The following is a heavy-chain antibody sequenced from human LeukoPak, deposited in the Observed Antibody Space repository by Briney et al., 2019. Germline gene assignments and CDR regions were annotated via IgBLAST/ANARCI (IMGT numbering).Heavy chain of an antibody. CDR1: GGTFSSYA. CDR2: IIPILGIA. J-gene: IGHJ5*02. Sequence: AASVKVSCKASGGTFSSYAISWVRQAPGQGLEWMGRIIPILGIANYAQKFQGRVTITADKSTSTAYMELSSLRSEDTAVYYCASPNYDILTGYYNNWFDPWGQGTLVTVSS. V-gene: IGHV1-69*04. D-gene: IGHD3-9*01. CDR3: ASPNYDILTGYYNNWFDP.